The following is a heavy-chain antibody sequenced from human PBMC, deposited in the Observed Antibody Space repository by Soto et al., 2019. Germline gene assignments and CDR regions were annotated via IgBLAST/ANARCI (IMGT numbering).Heavy chain of an antibody. D-gene: IGHD3-3*01. CDR1: GYAFTSYD. Sequence: GASVKVSCKASGYAFTSYDINWVRQATGQGLEWMGWMNPNSGNTGYAQKFQGRVTMTRNTSISTAYMELSSLRSEDTAVYYCARWRFFSGPDAFDIWGQGIMVTVSS. V-gene: IGHV1-8*01. CDR3: ARWRFFSGPDAFDI. CDR2: MNPNSGNT. J-gene: IGHJ3*02.